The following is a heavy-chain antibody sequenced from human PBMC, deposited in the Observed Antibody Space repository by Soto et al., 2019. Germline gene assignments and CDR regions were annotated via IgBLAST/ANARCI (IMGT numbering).Heavy chain of an antibody. J-gene: IGHJ6*02. CDR2: ISASGGST. CDR3: ALQRDGSGSYSYYYYGMDV. Sequence: EVQLLESGGGLVQPGGSLRLSCAASGFTFSSYAMSWVRQAPGKGLEWVSVISASGGSTYYVDAVKGRFTISRDNSKSTLDLQMNSLRAEDTAVYYCALQRDGSGSYSYYYYGMDVWGQGTTVTVSS. D-gene: IGHD3-10*01. CDR1: GFTFSSYA. V-gene: IGHV3-23*01.